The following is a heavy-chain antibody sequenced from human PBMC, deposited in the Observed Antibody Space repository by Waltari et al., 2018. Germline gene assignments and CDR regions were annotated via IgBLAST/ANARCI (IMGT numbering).Heavy chain of an antibody. CDR1: GFTFSSYS. J-gene: IGHJ3*02. CDR3: ARGYYIWGSYRSYDAFDI. CDR2: ISSSSSTI. Sequence: EVQLVESGGGLVQPGGSLRLSCAASGFTFSSYSMNWVRQAPGKGLEWVSYISSSSSTIYYADSVKGRFTISRDNAKNSLYLQMNSLRAEDTAVYYCARGYYIWGSYRSYDAFDIWGQGTMVTVSS. D-gene: IGHD3-16*02. V-gene: IGHV3-48*04.